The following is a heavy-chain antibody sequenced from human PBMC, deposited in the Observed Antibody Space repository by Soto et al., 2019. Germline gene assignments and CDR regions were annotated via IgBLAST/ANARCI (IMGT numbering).Heavy chain of an antibody. J-gene: IGHJ5*01. Sequence: EAQLLDSGGGVVQPGGSLRLSCAASGFSSSRYVMGWVRQTPGQGLEWVSGIGGGGGRTYYADSVQGRFTISRDNSKNTLYLQMNSLRAEDTAVYYCAKGWLDFWGQGTLVTVSS. CDR3: AKGWLDF. CDR2: IGGGGGRT. CDR1: GFSSSRYV. V-gene: IGHV3-23*01.